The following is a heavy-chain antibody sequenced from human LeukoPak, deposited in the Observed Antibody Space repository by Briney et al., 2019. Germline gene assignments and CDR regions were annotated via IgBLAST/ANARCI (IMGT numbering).Heavy chain of an antibody. J-gene: IGHJ4*02. CDR1: GFTLTNFA. CDR2: MSSDGGTT. V-gene: IGHV3-64*01. D-gene: IGHD2/OR15-2a*01. Sequence: PGGSLRLSCATSGFTLTNFAMHWVRQAPGKGLEYVSAMSSDGGTTYYANSVKGRFTMSRGKSKNAVYLQMGSLRPDDMAVYYCAREGSLSAYDSWGQGTLVTVSS. CDR3: AREGSLSAYDS.